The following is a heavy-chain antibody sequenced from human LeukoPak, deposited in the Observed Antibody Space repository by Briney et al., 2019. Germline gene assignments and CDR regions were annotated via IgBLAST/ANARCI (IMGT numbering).Heavy chain of an antibody. D-gene: IGHD1-26*01. CDR3: ARGALLGSGAAEVFDY. CDR2: IYYSGST. V-gene: IGHV4-59*01. Sequence: SETLSLTCTVSGGSISSYFCSWLRQPPAKGLDWIGYIYYSGSTNYNPSLKSRVTISVDTSKNQFSLKLSSVTAADTAVYYCARGALLGSGAAEVFDYWGQGTLVTVSS. CDR1: GGSISSYF. J-gene: IGHJ4*02.